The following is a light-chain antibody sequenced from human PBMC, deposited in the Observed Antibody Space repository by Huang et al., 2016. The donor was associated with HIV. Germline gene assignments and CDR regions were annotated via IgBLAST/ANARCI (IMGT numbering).Light chain of an antibody. J-gene: IGKJ2*01. V-gene: IGKV2-28*01. Sequence: DIVMIQSPLSLPVTPGEPASISCRSSQSLLHTNAYNYLDWYLQKPGQSPQLLIYLGSSRASGVPDMFSGGGSGIRFSLNISRVEAEDAGIYYCMEALKTPYTFGQGTKLEIK. CDR1: QSLLHTNAYNY. CDR3: MEALKTPYT. CDR2: LGS.